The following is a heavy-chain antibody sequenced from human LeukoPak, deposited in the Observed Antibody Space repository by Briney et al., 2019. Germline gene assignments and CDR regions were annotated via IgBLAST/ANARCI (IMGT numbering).Heavy chain of an antibody. CDR1: GFTFSSYA. J-gene: IGHJ4*02. Sequence: GGSLRLSCAASGFTFSSYAMSWVRQAPGKGLEWVSAISGSGGSTYYADSVKGRFTISRDNSKNTLYLQMNSLRAEDTAVYYCAKALEAYGDFYHFDYWGQGTLVTVSS. CDR2: ISGSGGST. D-gene: IGHD4-17*01. V-gene: IGHV3-23*01. CDR3: AKALEAYGDFYHFDY.